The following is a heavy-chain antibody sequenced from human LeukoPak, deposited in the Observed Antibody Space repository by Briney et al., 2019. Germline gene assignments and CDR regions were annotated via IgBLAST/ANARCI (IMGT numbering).Heavy chain of an antibody. J-gene: IGHJ3*02. D-gene: IGHD6-19*01. V-gene: IGHV7-4-1*02. Sequence: GASVKVSCKASGYTFTSYAMNWVRQAPGQGLEWMGWINTNTGNPTYAQGFTGRFVFSLDTSVSTAYLQISSLKAEDTAVYYCARDYYRGEQWLAYQSYDAFDIWGQGTMVTVSS. CDR3: ARDYYRGEQWLAYQSYDAFDI. CDR1: GYTFTSYA. CDR2: INTNTGNP.